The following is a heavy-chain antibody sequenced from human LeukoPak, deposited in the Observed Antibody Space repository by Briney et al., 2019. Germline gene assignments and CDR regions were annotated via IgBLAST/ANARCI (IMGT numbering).Heavy chain of an antibody. V-gene: IGHV1-2*02. CDR1: GYTLSDYF. CDR3: ARDYYGLDL. J-gene: IGHJ6*02. CDR2: INPNSGGT. Sequence: GASVTVSCKASGYTLSDYFLHWVRQAPGQGLERMGWINPNSGGTNYAQKFQGRVTMTRDTSINTAYMDLSSLRSDDTAVYYCARDYYGLDLWGQGTTVTVSS.